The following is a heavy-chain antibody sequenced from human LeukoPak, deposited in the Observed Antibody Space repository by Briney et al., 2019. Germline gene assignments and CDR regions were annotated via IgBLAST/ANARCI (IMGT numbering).Heavy chain of an antibody. CDR1: GYTFTGYG. Sequence: SVNVSCKASGYTFTGYGISWVRPAPGQGLEWMGWISAYNGNTNYAQKLHGRVTLVTDTSTSTAYMELRSLRSDDTAVYYCASPEGLDYYGSGSLDYWDQGTLATVTS. CDR2: ISAYNGNT. V-gene: IGHV1-18*01. D-gene: IGHD3-10*01. CDR3: ASPEGLDYYGSGSLDY. J-gene: IGHJ4*02.